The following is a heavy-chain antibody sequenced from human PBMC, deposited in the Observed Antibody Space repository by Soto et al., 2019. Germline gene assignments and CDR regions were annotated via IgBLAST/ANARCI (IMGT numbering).Heavy chain of an antibody. Sequence: GGSLRLSCAASGFTFSNAWMNWVRHAPGKGLEWVGRIKSKTHGGTTEYAATVKGRFTISRDDSKNTLYLQMNSLKTENTALYYCTTDPYSSSWYVGRYYYYYYGMDVWGQGTTVTVSS. J-gene: IGHJ6*02. V-gene: IGHV3-15*07. CDR1: GFTFSNAW. CDR2: IKSKTHGGTT. CDR3: TTDPYSSSWYVGRYYYYYYGMDV. D-gene: IGHD6-13*01.